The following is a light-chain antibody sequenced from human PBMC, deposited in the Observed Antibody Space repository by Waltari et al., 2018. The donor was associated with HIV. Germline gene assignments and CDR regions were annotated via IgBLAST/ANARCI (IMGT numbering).Light chain of an antibody. CDR3: CSFAGSYTLV. J-gene: IGLJ3*02. CDR1: SSDIVDHNY. Sequence: QSALPPPRSVSGSPGQSVTISCTVTSSDIVDHNYVSWYQQHPGKAPKLMIYDVTKRPSGVPDRFSGSKSGNTASLTISGLQAEDEAAYYCCSFAGSYTLVFGGGTKLTVL. V-gene: IGLV2-11*01. CDR2: DVT.